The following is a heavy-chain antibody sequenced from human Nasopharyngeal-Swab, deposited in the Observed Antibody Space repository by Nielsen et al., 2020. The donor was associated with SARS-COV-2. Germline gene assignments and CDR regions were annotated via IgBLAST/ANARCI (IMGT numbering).Heavy chain of an antibody. CDR2: IYSGGST. Sequence: GESLKISCAASGFTVSSNYMSWVRQAPGKGLEWVSVIYSGGSTYYADSVKGRFTISRDNSKNTLYLQMNSLRAEDTAVYYCARDNPYGDYSGYYYMDVWGKGTTVTVSS. CDR3: ARDNPYGDYSGYYYMDV. CDR1: GFTVSSNY. V-gene: IGHV3-53*01. J-gene: IGHJ6*03. D-gene: IGHD4-17*01.